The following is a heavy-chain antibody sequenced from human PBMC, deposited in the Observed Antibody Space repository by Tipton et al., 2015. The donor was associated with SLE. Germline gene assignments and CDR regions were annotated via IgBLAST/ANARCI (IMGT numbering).Heavy chain of an antibody. J-gene: IGHJ6*03. CDR1: GGSISTFF. CDR2: IYHSGLT. CDR3: ARQSVHGASYFYYMDV. D-gene: IGHD4/OR15-4a*01. Sequence: PGLVKPSETLSLTCTVSGGSISTFFWSWIRQPPGKGLEWIGYIYHSGLTYSNPSLKSRIAFSVDTSKNQFSLRLSSVTAADTAVYYCARQSVHGASYFYYMDVWGKGTTVTVSS. V-gene: IGHV4-59*04.